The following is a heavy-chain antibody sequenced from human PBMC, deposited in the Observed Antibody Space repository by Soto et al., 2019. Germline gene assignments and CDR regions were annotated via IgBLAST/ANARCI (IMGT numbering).Heavy chain of an antibody. Sequence: QVRLQQCGAELLKPSETLSLTCAVYGGSFSGYFWSWVRQPPGKGLEWIGEINHSGSTNYNPSLKSRVTISVDTSKNQFSLKLSSVTAADAAVYYCAGGRGRTQLVRTYYSYGMDVWGQGTTVTVSS. CDR3: AGGRGRTQLVRTYYSYGMDV. CDR1: GGSFSGYF. CDR2: INHSGST. V-gene: IGHV4-34*01. J-gene: IGHJ6*02. D-gene: IGHD6-13*01.